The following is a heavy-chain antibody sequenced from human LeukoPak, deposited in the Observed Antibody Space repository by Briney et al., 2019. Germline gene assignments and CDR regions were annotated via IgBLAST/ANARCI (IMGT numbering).Heavy chain of an antibody. CDR3: SRCLLRGAWPTYYYYHLDV. CDR1: GYTFTSYY. J-gene: IGHJ6*03. Sequence: ASVKVSCKASGYTFTSYYMHWVRQAPGQGLEWMGIINPSGGSTSYAQKFQGRVTMTRDMSTSTVYMELSSLRSEDTAVYYCSRCLLRGAWPTYYYYHLDVWGKGTTVTVSS. D-gene: IGHD3-10*01. V-gene: IGHV1-46*01. CDR2: INPSGGST.